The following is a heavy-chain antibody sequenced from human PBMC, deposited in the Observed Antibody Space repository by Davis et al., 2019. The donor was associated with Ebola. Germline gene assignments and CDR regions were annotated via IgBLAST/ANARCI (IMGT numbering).Heavy chain of an antibody. J-gene: IGHJ4*02. CDR1: GFTFSTYA. D-gene: IGHD1-26*01. CDR3: AKVSRWRDLLPDYFDS. V-gene: IGHV3-23*01. Sequence: PGGSLRLSCPASGFTFSTYAMSWVRQAPGRGLEWVSVISGSAATTYYADSVKGRVTISRDNFRSTLYLQMDSLRAEDTGAYYCAKVSRWRDLLPDYFDSWGQGTLVTVSS. CDR2: ISGSAATT.